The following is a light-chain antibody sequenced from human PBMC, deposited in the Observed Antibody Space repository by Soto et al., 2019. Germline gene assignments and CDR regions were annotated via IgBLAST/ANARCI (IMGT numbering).Light chain of an antibody. CDR1: QDVNIW. CDR2: GAS. J-gene: IGKJ2*01. Sequence: DIQMTQSPSSVAASVGDRVTITCRASQDVNIWLAWYQQRPGKAPKLLIFGASNLHSGAPSRFSGSGIWSDFTLTISGLEPEDFATYSCQQVNTFPYTFGQGTTVEIK. V-gene: IGKV1-12*01. CDR3: QQVNTFPYT.